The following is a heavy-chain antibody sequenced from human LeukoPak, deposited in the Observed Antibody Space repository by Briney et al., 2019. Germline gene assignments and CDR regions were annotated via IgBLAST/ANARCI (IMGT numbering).Heavy chain of an antibody. Sequence: SGPTLVNPTQTLTLTCTFSGFSLSTSGVGVGWIRQPPGKALEWLALIYWDDDKRYSPSLKSRLTITKDTSKNQVVLTMTNMDPVDTATYYCALTQYYYDSSGYFDYWGQGTLVTVSS. V-gene: IGHV2-5*02. D-gene: IGHD3-22*01. CDR1: GFSLSTSGVG. J-gene: IGHJ4*02. CDR3: ALTQYYYDSSGYFDY. CDR2: IYWDDDK.